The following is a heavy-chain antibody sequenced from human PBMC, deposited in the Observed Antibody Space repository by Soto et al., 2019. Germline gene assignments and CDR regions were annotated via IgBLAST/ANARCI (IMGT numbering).Heavy chain of an antibody. V-gene: IGHV4-59*01. D-gene: IGHD5-18*01. J-gene: IGHJ6*03. CDR2: SFYNGST. Sequence: SETLSLTCIVSGDSIRDYYWNWIRQPPGKGLEWIGYSFYNGSTNYNPSLKSRVTIAVGTSKTQFSLKLTSVRAADTAVYYCAREGYSYGPGYYYYYMDVWGKGTTVTVSS. CDR1: GDSIRDYY. CDR3: AREGYSYGPGYYYYYMDV.